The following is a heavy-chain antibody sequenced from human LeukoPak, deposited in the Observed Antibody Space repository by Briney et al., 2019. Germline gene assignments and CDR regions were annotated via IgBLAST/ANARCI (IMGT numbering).Heavy chain of an antibody. D-gene: IGHD2-2*01. J-gene: IGHJ4*02. CDR1: GFTVSSNY. Sequence: GGSLRLSCAASGFTVSSNYMSWVRQAPGKGLEWVSVIYSGGSTYYADSVKGRFTISRDNSKNTLYLQMNSLRAEDTAVYYCARKVMVVIVPAHFDYWGQGTLVTVSS. CDR3: ARKVMVVIVPAHFDY. CDR2: IYSGGST. V-gene: IGHV3-53*01.